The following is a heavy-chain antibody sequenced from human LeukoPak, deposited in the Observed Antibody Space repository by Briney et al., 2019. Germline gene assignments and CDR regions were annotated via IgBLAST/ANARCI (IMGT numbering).Heavy chain of an antibody. J-gene: IGHJ5*02. CDR2: VNHSGST. CDR1: GGSFSGYY. CDR3: ARWSYFGSGSYSGWFDP. D-gene: IGHD3-10*01. Sequence: PSETLSLTCAVYGGSFSGYYWSWIRQPPGKGLEWIGEVNHSGSTNYSPSLKSRVTISGDTSKNHLSLKLSSVTAADTAVYCCARWSYFGSGSYSGWFDPWGQGTLVTVSS. V-gene: IGHV4-34*01.